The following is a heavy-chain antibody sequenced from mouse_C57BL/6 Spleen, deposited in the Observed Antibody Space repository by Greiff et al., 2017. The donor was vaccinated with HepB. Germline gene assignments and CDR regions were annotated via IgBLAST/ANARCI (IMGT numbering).Heavy chain of an antibody. CDR3: ARSYDYDGGYYYAMDY. J-gene: IGHJ4*01. D-gene: IGHD2-4*01. Sequence: QVQLQESGPELVKPGASVKISCKASGYAFSSSWMNWVKQRPGKGLEWIGRIYPGDGDTNYNGKFKGKATLTAAKSSSTAYMQLSSLTSEDSAVYFCARSYDYDGGYYYAMDYWGQGTSVTVSS. V-gene: IGHV1-82*01. CDR2: IYPGDGDT. CDR1: GYAFSSSW.